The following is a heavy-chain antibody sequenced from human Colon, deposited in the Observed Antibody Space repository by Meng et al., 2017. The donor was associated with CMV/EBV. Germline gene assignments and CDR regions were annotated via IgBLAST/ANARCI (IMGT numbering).Heavy chain of an antibody. CDR3: ARGQFLHYFDD. CDR1: GFTFTNYA. Sequence: GGSLRLSCATSGFTFTNYAMSWVRQAPGKGLEWVAAISSRGDKRDYADSVKGRFTISRDNFRNTVILQMSSMKVEDTAVYYCARGQFLHYFDDWGRGTLVTVSS. J-gene: IGHJ4*02. D-gene: IGHD2/OR15-2a*01. CDR2: ISSRGDKR. V-gene: IGHV3-23*01.